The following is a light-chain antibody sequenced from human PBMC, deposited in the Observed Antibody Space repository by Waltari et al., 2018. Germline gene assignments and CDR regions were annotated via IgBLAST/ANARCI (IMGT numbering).Light chain of an antibody. CDR1: SSNFGAGYD. V-gene: IGLV1-40*01. CDR3: QSYDTGLKGYV. J-gene: IGLJ1*01. CDR2: ENI. Sequence: QSVLTQPPSVSGAPGQRVTISCTGSSSNFGAGYDVHWYQQLPGTAPKVLIYENINRPSGVPGRFSGSKAGTSASLAITGLQAEDEADYYCQSYDTGLKGYVFGTGTKVTVL.